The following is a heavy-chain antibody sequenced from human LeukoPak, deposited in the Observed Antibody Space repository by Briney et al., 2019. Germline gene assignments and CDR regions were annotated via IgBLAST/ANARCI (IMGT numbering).Heavy chain of an antibody. Sequence: ASVKVSCKASGYTFSNYGTSWVRQAPGQGLEWLGWVSAYNGNTNYAQKLQGRVTMTTDTSTGIAYMELKSLRSDDTAVYYCARAGGVSFVARWFDPWGQGSLVTVSS. CDR2: VSAYNGNT. D-gene: IGHD3-16*01. J-gene: IGHJ5*02. CDR1: GYTFSNYG. V-gene: IGHV1-18*01. CDR3: ARAGGVSFVARWFDP.